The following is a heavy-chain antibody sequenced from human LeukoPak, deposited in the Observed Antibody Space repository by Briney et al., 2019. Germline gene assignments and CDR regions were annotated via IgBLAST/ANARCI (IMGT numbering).Heavy chain of an antibody. CDR3: ASPLSTDLPHDAFDI. Sequence: AASVKVSCKAPGYTFTSYYMHWVRQAPGQGLEWMGIINPSGGSTSYAQKFQGRLTMTRDMSTSTVYMELSSLRSEDTAVYYCASPLSTDLPHDAFDIWGQGTMVTVSS. CDR1: GYTFTSYY. D-gene: IGHD2/OR15-2a*01. V-gene: IGHV1-46*01. J-gene: IGHJ3*02. CDR2: INPSGGST.